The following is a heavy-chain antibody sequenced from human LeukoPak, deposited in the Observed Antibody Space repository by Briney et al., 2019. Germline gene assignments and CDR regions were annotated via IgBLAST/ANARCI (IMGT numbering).Heavy chain of an antibody. V-gene: IGHV4-59*01. CDR2: IYYSGST. Sequence: SETLSLTCTVSGGSISSYYWSWIRQPPGKGLEWIGYIYYSGSTNYNPSLKSRVTISVDTSKNQFSLKLSSVTAADTAVYYCARGSGPYYYGMDVWGQGTTVTVSS. CDR3: ARGSGPYYYGMDV. J-gene: IGHJ6*02. CDR1: GGSISSYY.